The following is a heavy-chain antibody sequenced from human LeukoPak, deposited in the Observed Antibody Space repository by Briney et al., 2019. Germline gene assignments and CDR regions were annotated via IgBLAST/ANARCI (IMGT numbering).Heavy chain of an antibody. J-gene: IGHJ6*03. CDR2: IYYSGST. CDR3: ARHNHDYYYYMDV. V-gene: IGHV4-39*01. Sequence: SETLSLTCTVSGGSIITSSYFWGWVRQPPGKGLEWIGSIYYSGSTYYNASLKSRVTLSVDKSKNQFSLKLRSVTGADTAVYYCARHNHDYYYYMDVWGKGTTVTVSS. CDR1: GGSIITSSYF.